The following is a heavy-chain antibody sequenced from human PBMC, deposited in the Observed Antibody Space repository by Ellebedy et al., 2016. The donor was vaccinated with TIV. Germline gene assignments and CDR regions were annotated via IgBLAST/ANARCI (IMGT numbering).Heavy chain of an antibody. Sequence: GGSLRLXCAASEFTFSDYYMSWIRQAPGKGLEWVSYISSSGSTIYYADSVKGRFTISRDNSKNTLYLQMNSLRAEDTAVYYCAKEEGLRKPQGGDYWGQGTLVTVSS. J-gene: IGHJ4*02. D-gene: IGHD5-12*01. CDR1: EFTFSDYY. V-gene: IGHV3-11*04. CDR3: AKEEGLRKPQGGDY. CDR2: ISSSGSTI.